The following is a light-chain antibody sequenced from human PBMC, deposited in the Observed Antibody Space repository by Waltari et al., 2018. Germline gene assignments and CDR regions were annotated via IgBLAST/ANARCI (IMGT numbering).Light chain of an antibody. CDR3: QQYRSYPYT. V-gene: IGKV1-5*03. CDR1: QDIMTY. Sequence: DFQLTQFPSTLSASVGDRVTITCRAGQDIMTYLAWYQQKPGKAPKLLIYEASALESGVPSRFSGSGSGTGFTLTVSSLQPDDSATYYCQQYRSYPYTFGQGTKLEIK. CDR2: EAS. J-gene: IGKJ2*01.